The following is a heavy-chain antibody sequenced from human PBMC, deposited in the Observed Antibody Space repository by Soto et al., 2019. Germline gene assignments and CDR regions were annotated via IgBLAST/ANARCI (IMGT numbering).Heavy chain of an antibody. CDR3: ARGSKQQLVRLAYYHLYYRMDF. CDR1: GYTFTSYD. CDR2: MNPNSGNT. V-gene: IGHV1-8*01. J-gene: IGHJ6*01. D-gene: IGHD6-13*01. Sequence: SSVPACCKGSGYTFTSYDINWVRQATGQGLEWMGWMNPNSGNTGYAQKFQGRVTMTRNTSISTAYMELSSLRSEDTAVYYCARGSKQQLVRLAYYHLYYRMDFW.